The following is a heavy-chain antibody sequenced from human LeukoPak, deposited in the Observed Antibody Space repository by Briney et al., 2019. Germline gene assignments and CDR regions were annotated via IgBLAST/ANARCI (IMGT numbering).Heavy chain of an antibody. CDR2: ISGSGGST. D-gene: IGHD4-11*01. J-gene: IGHJ6*03. V-gene: IGHV3-23*01. Sequence: GGSLRLSCAASGFTFSSYAMSWVRQAPGKGLEWVSAISGSGGSTYYADSVKGRFTISRDNSKNTLYLQMNSLRAEDTAVYYCAKGSNPIYYYSYYLDVWGKGTTVTVAS. CDR1: GFTFSSYA. CDR3: AKGSNPIYYYSYYLDV.